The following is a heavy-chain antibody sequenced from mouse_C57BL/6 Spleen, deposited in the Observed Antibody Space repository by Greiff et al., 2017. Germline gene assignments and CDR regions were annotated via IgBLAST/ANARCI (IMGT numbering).Heavy chain of an antibody. J-gene: IGHJ1*03. D-gene: IGHD2-3*01. V-gene: IGHV14-4*01. CDR1: GFNIKDDY. CDR2: IDPENGDT. CDR3: TAPDGYFWYFDV. Sequence: VQLKESGAELVRPGASVKLSCTASGFNIKDDYMHWVKQRPEQGLEWIGWIDPENGDTEYASKFQGKATITADTSSNTAYLQLSSLTSEDTAVYYCTAPDGYFWYFDVWGTGTTVTVSS.